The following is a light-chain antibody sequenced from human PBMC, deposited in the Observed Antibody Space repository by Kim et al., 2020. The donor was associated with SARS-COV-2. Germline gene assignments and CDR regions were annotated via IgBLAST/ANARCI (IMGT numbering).Light chain of an antibody. CDR1: STKIGSNV. Sequence: GRRVTLSCSGSSTKIGSNVVNWYQQLPGTAPKLLIYSNDYRSSGVPDRFSGSKSGTSASLAISGLQSEDEADYYCVAWDDSLNGSVFGGGTQLTVL. CDR3: VAWDDSLNGSV. V-gene: IGLV1-44*01. J-gene: IGLJ3*02. CDR2: SND.